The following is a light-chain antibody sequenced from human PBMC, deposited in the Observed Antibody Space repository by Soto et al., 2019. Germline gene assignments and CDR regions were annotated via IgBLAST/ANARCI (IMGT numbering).Light chain of an antibody. Sequence: HSVLTQPPSASGTPGQRVTISCSGSSSNIGSNTVNWYQQLPGTAPKLLIYSNNQRPSGVPDRFSGSKSGTSASLAISGLQSEDEADYYCAAWDASLNGVVFGGGTKLTVL. J-gene: IGLJ2*01. V-gene: IGLV1-44*01. CDR2: SNN. CDR3: AAWDASLNGVV. CDR1: SSNIGSNT.